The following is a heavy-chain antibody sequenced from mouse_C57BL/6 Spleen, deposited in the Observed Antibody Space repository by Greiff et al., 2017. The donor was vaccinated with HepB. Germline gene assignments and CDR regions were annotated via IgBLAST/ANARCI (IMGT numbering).Heavy chain of an antibody. CDR2: IYPGNSDT. V-gene: IGHV1-5*01. Sequence: VQLKQSGTVLARPGASVKMSCKTSGYTFTSYWMHWVKQRPGQGLEWIGAIYPGNSDTSYNQKFKGKAKLTAVTSASTAYMELSSLTNEDSAVYYCNYGSSLYYYAMDYWGQGTSVTVSS. CDR1: GYTFTSYW. D-gene: IGHD1-1*01. CDR3: NYGSSLYYYAMDY. J-gene: IGHJ4*01.